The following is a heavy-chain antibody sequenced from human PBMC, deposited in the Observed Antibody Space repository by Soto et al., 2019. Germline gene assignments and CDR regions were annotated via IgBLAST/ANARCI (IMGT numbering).Heavy chain of an antibody. CDR1: GYTFTSYD. CDR2: MNPNSGNT. D-gene: IGHD3-16*02. V-gene: IGHV1-8*01. J-gene: IGHJ4*02. CDR3: ATDLFPDYADAWVNFRPADY. Sequence: ASVKVSCKASGYTFTSYDINWVRQATGQGLEWMGWMNPNSGNTGYAQKFQGRVTMTRNTSISTAYMELSSLRSEDTAVYYCATDLFPDYADAWVNFRPADYWGQGTQVTVSS.